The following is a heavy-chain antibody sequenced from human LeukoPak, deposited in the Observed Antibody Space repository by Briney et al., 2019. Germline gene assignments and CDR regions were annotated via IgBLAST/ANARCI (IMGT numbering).Heavy chain of an antibody. V-gene: IGHV4-39*07. J-gene: IGHJ3*02. D-gene: IGHD1-14*01. Sequence: SETLSLTCTVSGGSISSSSYYWGWIRQPPGKGLEWIGSIYYSGSTYYNPSLKSRVTISVDTSKNQFSLKLNSVTAADTAMYYCAVRSNHPGDAFDIWGQGTMVTVSS. CDR2: IYYSGST. CDR3: AVRSNHPGDAFDI. CDR1: GGSISSSSYY.